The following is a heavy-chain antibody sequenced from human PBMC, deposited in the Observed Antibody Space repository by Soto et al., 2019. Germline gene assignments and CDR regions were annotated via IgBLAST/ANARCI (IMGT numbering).Heavy chain of an antibody. CDR1: GYTFSNYG. D-gene: IGHD6-6*01. V-gene: IGHV1-18*01. J-gene: IGHJ4*02. CDR2: ISGYNGNT. Sequence: QVQLVQSGAEVKKPGASVKVSCKASGYTFSNYGFSWVRQAPGQGLEWMGWISGYNGNTNYAERVQGRVTMTTDTSTSTANMELSSWRYDDTAVYYCAREGQLGYWGQGTPVTVSS. CDR3: AREGQLGY.